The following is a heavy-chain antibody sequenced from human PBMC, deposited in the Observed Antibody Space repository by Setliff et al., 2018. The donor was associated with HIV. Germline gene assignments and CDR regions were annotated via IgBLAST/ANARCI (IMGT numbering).Heavy chain of an antibody. CDR3: ARAAISTIFGVVKNPHNYYMDV. J-gene: IGHJ6*03. CDR1: GYTFTSYA. Sequence: ASVKVSCKASGYTFTSYAMHWVRQAPGQRLEWMGWINAGNGNTKYSQKFQGRVSITRDTSASTAYMELSSLRSEDTAVYYCARAAISTIFGVVKNPHNYYMDVWGKGTTVTVSS. V-gene: IGHV1-3*01. D-gene: IGHD3-3*01. CDR2: INAGNGNT.